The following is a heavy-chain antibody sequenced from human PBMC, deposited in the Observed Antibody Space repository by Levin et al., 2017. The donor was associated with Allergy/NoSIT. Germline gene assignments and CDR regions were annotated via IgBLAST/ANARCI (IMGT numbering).Heavy chain of an antibody. CDR3: ARGLAAFWSGYYPLGFGV. V-gene: IGHV4-34*01. Sequence: SQTLSLTCAVYGGSFSGYYWSWIRQPPGKGLEWIGEINHSGSTNYNPSLKSRVTISVDTSKNQFSLKLSSVTAADTAVYYCARGLAAFWSGYYPLGFGVWGKGTTVTVSS. D-gene: IGHD3-3*01. CDR2: INHSGST. J-gene: IGHJ6*04. CDR1: GGSFSGYY.